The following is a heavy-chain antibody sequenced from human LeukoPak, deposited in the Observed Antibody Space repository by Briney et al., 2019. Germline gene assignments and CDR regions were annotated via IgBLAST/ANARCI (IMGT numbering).Heavy chain of an antibody. Sequence: SETLSLTCTVSGGSISSYYWSWIRQPPGKGLEWIGYIYHSGSTNYNPSLKSRVTISVDTSKNQFSLKLSSVTAADTAVYYCARQEMATAYFDYWGQGTLVTVSS. J-gene: IGHJ4*02. V-gene: IGHV4-59*08. CDR1: GGSISSYY. CDR3: ARQEMATAYFDY. CDR2: IYHSGST. D-gene: IGHD5-24*01.